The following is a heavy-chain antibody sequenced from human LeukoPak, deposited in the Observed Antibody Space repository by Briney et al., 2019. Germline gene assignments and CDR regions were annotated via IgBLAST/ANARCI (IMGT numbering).Heavy chain of an antibody. Sequence: ASVKVSCKASGYTFTGYYMHWVRQAPGQGLEWMGWINPNSGGTNYAQDFHGRVTMTRDTSISTAYMELSRLRSDDTAVYYCARGAMTTVTTGPYYYYGMDVWGQGTTVTVSS. D-gene: IGHD4-17*01. CDR2: INPNSGGT. CDR3: ARGAMTTVTTGPYYYYGMDV. CDR1: GYTFTGYY. J-gene: IGHJ6*02. V-gene: IGHV1-2*02.